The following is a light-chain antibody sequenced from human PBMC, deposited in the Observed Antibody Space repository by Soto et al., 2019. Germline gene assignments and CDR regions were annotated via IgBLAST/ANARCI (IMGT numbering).Light chain of an antibody. CDR2: ENN. CDR1: SSNIGAGYE. V-gene: IGLV1-40*01. CDR3: HSYDSSLSGYV. Sequence: QSVLTQPPSVSEAPGQRVTISCTGSSSNIGAGYEAHWYQQVPGTAPKLLIYENNNRPPGVPDRFSGSKSGTSASLAITGLQPEYDPEYYCHSYDSSLSGYVFGTGTKVPVL. J-gene: IGLJ1*01.